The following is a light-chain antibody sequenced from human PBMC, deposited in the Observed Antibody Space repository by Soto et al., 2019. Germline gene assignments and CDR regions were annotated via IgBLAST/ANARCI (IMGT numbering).Light chain of an antibody. CDR2: SNN. Sequence: QSVLTQPPSASGTPGQRVTISCSGSSSNIGSNTVSWYQQLPQRAPKLLIFSNNQRPSGVPDRFSGSKSGTSASLAISGLQSEEEADYYCATWADGLNSYVFGTGTKLTVL. CDR1: SSNIGSNT. V-gene: IGLV1-44*01. J-gene: IGLJ1*01. CDR3: ATWADGLNSYV.